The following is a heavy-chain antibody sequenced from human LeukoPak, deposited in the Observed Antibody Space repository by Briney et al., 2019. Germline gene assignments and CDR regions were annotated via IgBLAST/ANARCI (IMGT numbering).Heavy chain of an antibody. CDR1: GGTFSSYA. V-gene: IGHV1-69*05. Sequence: ASVKVSCKASGGTFSSYAISWVRQAPGQGLEWMGGIIPIFGTANYAQKFQGRVTITTDESTSTAYMELSSLTSVDTAVYYCARKLATVTDAFDIWGQGTMVTVSS. D-gene: IGHD4-17*01. CDR2: IIPIFGTA. J-gene: IGHJ3*02. CDR3: ARKLATVTDAFDI.